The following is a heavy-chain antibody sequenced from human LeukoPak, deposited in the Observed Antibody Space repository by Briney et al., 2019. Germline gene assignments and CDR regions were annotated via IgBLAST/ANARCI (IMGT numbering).Heavy chain of an antibody. D-gene: IGHD6-13*01. V-gene: IGHV1-2*02. CDR1: GYTFTGYY. Sequence: GASVKVSCKASGYTFTGYYMHWVRQAPGQGLEWMGWINPNSGGTNYAQKFQGRVTMTRDTSISTAYMELSRLTSDDTAVYYCASEEGGPRQHLTYFDYWGPGTLVTVSS. J-gene: IGHJ4*02. CDR3: ASEEGGPRQHLTYFDY. CDR2: INPNSGGT.